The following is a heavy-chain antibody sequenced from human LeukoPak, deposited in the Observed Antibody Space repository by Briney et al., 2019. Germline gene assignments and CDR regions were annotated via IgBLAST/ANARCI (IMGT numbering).Heavy chain of an antibody. V-gene: IGHV4-59*01. CDR1: GFTFSSYS. Sequence: YPGGSLRLSCAASGFTFSSYSMNWVRQAPGKGLEWIGYIYNSGSTNYNPSLKSRVTISVDTSKNQFSLKLSSVTAADTAVYYCAGGRGGSGWIDYWGQGTLVTVSS. J-gene: IGHJ4*02. CDR3: AGGRGGSGWIDY. CDR2: IYNSGST. D-gene: IGHD6-19*01.